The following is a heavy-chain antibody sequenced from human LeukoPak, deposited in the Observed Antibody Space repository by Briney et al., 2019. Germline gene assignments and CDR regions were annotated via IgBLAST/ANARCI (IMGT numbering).Heavy chain of an antibody. CDR3: ARDLGTFYGDYGWFDP. D-gene: IGHD4-17*01. V-gene: IGHV4-59*01. CDR2: IYHSGST. CDR1: GGSINNYY. Sequence: KPSETLSLTCSVSGGSINNYYWSWIRQPPGKGLEWIGYIYHSGSTKYNPSLKSRVTISVDTSKNQFSLKLSSVTAADTAVYYCARDLGTFYGDYGWFDPWGQGTLVTVSS. J-gene: IGHJ5*02.